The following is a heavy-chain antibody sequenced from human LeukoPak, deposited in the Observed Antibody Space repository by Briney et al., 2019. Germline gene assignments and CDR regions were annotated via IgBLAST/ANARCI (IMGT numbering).Heavy chain of an antibody. J-gene: IGHJ6*02. CDR1: GFTFSNSW. V-gene: IGHV3-7*01. Sequence: PGGSLRLSCVASGFTFSNSWMTWVRQAPGKGLEWVANLNQGGSEINYVDSVKGRFTISRDSAKNSLYLQMNSLRAEDTAVYYCARGHYDMSVWGQGTTVTVSS. CDR2: LNQGGSEI. CDR3: ARGHYDMSV.